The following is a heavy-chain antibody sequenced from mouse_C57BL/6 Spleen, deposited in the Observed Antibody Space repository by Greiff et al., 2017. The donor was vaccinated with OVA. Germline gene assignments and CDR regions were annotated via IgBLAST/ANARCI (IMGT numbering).Heavy chain of an antibody. CDR2: ISSGSSTI. CDR1: GFTFSDYG. Sequence: EVHLVESGGGFVKPGGSLKLSCAASGFTFSDYGMHWVRQAPEKGLEWVAYISSGSSTIYYADTVKGRFTISSANAKNTLFLQMTRLGSEDTAMYNCARRGTGGYFDYWSQGTTLTVSS. J-gene: IGHJ2*01. D-gene: IGHD3-3*01. V-gene: IGHV5-17*01. CDR3: ARRGTGGYFDY.